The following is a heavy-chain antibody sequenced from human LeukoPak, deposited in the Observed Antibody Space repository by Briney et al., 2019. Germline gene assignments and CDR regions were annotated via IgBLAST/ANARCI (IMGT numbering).Heavy chain of an antibody. CDR1: GYSFTIYW. D-gene: IGHD7-27*01. V-gene: IGHV5-51*01. CDR3: ARSTRLGILGGGFDY. J-gene: IGHJ4*02. CDR2: IYPGDSDT. Sequence: GESLKISCKCSGYSFTIYWIGWVGQMPGKGLEWMGIIYPGDSDTRCSPSFQGQVTISADKSIGNAYLQWSSRKASDTAMYYCARSTRLGILGGGFDYWGQGTLVTVSS.